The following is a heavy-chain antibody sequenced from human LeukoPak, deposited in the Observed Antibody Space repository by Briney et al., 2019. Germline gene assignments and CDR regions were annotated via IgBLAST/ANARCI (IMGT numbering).Heavy chain of an antibody. V-gene: IGHV1-18*01. D-gene: IGHD6-6*01. CDR3: ARYSSSSEAFDI. CDR1: GGTFSSYA. J-gene: IGHJ3*02. CDR2: ISAYNGNT. Sequence: ASVKVSCKASGGTFSSYAISWVRQAPGQGLEWMGWISAYNGNTNYAQKLQGRVTMTTDTSTSTAYMELRSLRSDDTAVYYCARYSSSSEAFDIWGQGTMVTVSS.